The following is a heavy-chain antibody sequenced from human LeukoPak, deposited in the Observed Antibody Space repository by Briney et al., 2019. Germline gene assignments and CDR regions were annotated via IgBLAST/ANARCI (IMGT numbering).Heavy chain of an antibody. D-gene: IGHD3-22*01. CDR2: ISGSGGST. Sequence: QSGGSLRLSCAASGFTFSSCAMSWVRQAPGKGLEWVSAISGSGGSTYYADSVKGRFTISRDNSKNTLYLQMNSLRAEDTAVYYCAKESHYYDSSGYFDYWGQGTLVTVSS. J-gene: IGHJ4*02. CDR1: GFTFSSCA. V-gene: IGHV3-23*01. CDR3: AKESHYYDSSGYFDY.